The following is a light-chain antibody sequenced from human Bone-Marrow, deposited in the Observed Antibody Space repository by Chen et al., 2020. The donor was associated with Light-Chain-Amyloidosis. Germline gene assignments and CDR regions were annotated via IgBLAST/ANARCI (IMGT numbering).Light chain of an antibody. CDR3: CSTAGRSTLV. V-gene: IGLV2-11*02. CDR1: SGDVGGYDV. J-gene: IGLJ2*01. CDR2: DVS. Sequence: QSALTQPRSVSGSPGQSVTISCTGTSGDVGGYDVVSWYQQYPVKAPKLIIYDVSKRPSGVPARFSGSESGNTASLTISGLQAADEADYYCCSTAGRSTLVFGGGTKLTVL.